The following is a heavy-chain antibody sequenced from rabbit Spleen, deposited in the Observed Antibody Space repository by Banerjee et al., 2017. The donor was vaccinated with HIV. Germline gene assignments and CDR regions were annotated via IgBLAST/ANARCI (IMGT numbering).Heavy chain of an antibody. CDR3: ARNANGGWDL. J-gene: IGHJ4*01. Sequence: QSLEESGGDLVKPGASLTLTCTASGFSFSSNYYMCWVRQAPGKGLEWIGDIYPVFGITNYANWVKGRFTISSDNAQNTVDLQMNSLTPADTATYFCARNANGGWDLWGQGTLVTVS. CDR1: GFSFSSNYY. CDR2: IYPVFGIT. V-gene: IGHV1S40*01. D-gene: IGHD4-1*01.